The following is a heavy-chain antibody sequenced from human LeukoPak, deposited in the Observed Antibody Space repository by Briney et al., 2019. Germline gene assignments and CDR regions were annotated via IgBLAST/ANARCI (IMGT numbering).Heavy chain of an antibody. CDR1: GSSISSYY. D-gene: IGHD3-16*01. Sequence: SETLSLTCTVSGSSISSYYWSWIRQPPGKGLEWIGYIYYSGSTNYNPSLKSRVTISVDTSKNQFSLKLSSVTAADTAVYYCAGGLWYFDLWGRGTLVTVSS. CDR3: AGGLWYFDL. V-gene: IGHV4-59*01. CDR2: IYYSGST. J-gene: IGHJ2*01.